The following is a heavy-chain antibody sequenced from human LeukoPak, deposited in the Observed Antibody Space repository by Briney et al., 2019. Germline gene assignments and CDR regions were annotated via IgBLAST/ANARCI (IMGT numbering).Heavy chain of an antibody. V-gene: IGHV3-66*01. CDR2: IYSGGST. J-gene: IGHJ4*02. CDR3: ARGPSGYSYGSRFDY. D-gene: IGHD5-18*01. Sequence: GGSLRLSCAASGFTVSSNYMSWVRQAPGKGLEWVSIIYSGGSTYYADSVKGRFTISRDNSKNTLYLQMTSLRAEDTAVHYCARGPSGYSYGSRFDYWGQGTLVTVSS. CDR1: GFTVSSNY.